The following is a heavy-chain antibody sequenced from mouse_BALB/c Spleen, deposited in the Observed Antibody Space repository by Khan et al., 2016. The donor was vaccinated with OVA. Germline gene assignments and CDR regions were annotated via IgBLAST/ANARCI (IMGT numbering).Heavy chain of an antibody. J-gene: IGHJ3*01. V-gene: IGHV5-15*02. Sequence: EVELVESGGGLVQPGGSRKLSCAASGFTFSDYGMAWVRQAPGKGPEWVAFISDLAYSIYYVDTVTGRFTISRENVTSNLYLEMSKLRSEDTALYYCARGGGTAPFAYWGQGTLVTVSA. CDR2: ISDLAYSI. CDR1: GFTFSDYG. D-gene: IGHD1-2*01. CDR3: ARGGGTAPFAY.